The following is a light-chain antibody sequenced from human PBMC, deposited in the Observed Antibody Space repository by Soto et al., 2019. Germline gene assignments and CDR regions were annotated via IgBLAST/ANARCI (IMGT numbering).Light chain of an antibody. CDR3: QQYNKWPYT. Sequence: EIVMTQSPATLSVSPGEGATLSCRASQSVSTNLAWYQQKPGQAHRLLFYGASTRATGLPARFSGSGSETEFTLTISSLQSEDFAVYYCQQYNKWPYTFGQGTKLAIK. CDR1: QSVSTN. V-gene: IGKV3-15*01. J-gene: IGKJ2*01. CDR2: GAS.